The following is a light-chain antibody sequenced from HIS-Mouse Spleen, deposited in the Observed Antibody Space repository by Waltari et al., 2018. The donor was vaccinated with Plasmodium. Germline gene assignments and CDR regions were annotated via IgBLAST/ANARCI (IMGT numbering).Light chain of an antibody. CDR1: QSIRSW. V-gene: IGKV1-5*03. J-gene: IGKJ2*01. CDR2: KAS. CDR3: QQYNSYYT. Sequence: DIQMTQSPSPLPASVGDRRTITCPARQSIRSWLAWYQQKPGKAPKLLIYKASSLESGVPSRFSGSGSGTEFTLTISSLQPDDFATYYCQQYNSYYTFGQGTKLEIK.